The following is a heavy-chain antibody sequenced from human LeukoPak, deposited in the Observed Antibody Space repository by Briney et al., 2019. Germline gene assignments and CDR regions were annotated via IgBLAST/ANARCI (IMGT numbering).Heavy chain of an antibody. CDR2: ISSSGSTI. D-gene: IGHD1-1*01. Sequence: GGSLRLSCAAYGFTFSDYYMSWIRQAPGKGLEWVSYISSSGSTIYYADSVKGRFTISRDNAKNSLYLQMTSLTAEDTAVYYCARVCLTTNCPSLDYWGQGTLVTVSS. J-gene: IGHJ4*02. CDR1: GFTFSDYY. CDR3: ARVCLTTNCPSLDY. V-gene: IGHV3-11*04.